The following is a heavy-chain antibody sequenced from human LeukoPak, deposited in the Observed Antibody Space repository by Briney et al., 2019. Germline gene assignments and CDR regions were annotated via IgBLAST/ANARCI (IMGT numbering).Heavy chain of an antibody. J-gene: IGHJ4*02. CDR3: ARQERGYCSGGSCYLSSFDY. CDR1: GFTFSSYG. V-gene: IGHV3-74*01. D-gene: IGHD2-15*01. Sequence: GGSLRLSCAASGFTFSSYGMHWVRQAPGKGLVWVSGINSDGSSKSYADSVKGRFTISRDNAKNTLYLQMNSLRAEDTAVYYCARQERGYCSGGSCYLSSFDYWGQGTLVTVSS. CDR2: INSDGSSK.